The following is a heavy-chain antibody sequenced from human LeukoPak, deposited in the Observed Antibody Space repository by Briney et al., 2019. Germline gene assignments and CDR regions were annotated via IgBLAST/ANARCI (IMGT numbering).Heavy chain of an antibody. D-gene: IGHD2-2*01. CDR2: IYYGGST. CDR3: ASLYCSSTSCPLDY. Sequence: PSETLSLTCTISGGSISSSSYYWGWIRQPPGQGLEWIGSIYYGGSTYYNPSLKSRVTISVDTSKNQFSLKLSSVTAADTAVYYCASLYCSSTSCPLDYWGQGTLVTVSS. J-gene: IGHJ4*02. V-gene: IGHV4-39*01. CDR1: GGSISSSSYY.